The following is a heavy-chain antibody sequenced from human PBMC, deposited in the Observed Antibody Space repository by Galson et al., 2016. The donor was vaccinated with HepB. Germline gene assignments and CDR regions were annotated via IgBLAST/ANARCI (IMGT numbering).Heavy chain of an antibody. Sequence: SLRLSCAASGFTFSSYTMNWVRQAPGKGLEWVSYISSNSGTTYCADSVKGRFTVSRDNAKSSLYLQMNSLTGEDTAVYYCAREPVRLDDLLTGPPKNPDYWCQGTLVTVSS. CDR1: GFTFSSYT. J-gene: IGHJ4*02. CDR2: ISSNSGTT. D-gene: IGHD3-9*01. V-gene: IGHV3-48*01. CDR3: AREPVRLDDLLTGPPKNPDY.